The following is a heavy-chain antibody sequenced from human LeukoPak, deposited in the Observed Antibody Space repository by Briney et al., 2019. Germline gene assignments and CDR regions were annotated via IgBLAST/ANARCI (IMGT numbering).Heavy chain of an antibody. CDR2: IYYSGST. CDR1: GGSISSGGYY. Sequence: SETLSLICTVSGGSISSGGYYWIWIRQHPGKGLEWIGYIYYSGSTYYNPSLKSRVTISVDTSKNQFSLKLSSVTAADTAVYYCARGITIFGVAPFFDYWGQGTLVTVSS. V-gene: IGHV4-31*03. J-gene: IGHJ4*02. CDR3: ARGITIFGVAPFFDY. D-gene: IGHD3-3*01.